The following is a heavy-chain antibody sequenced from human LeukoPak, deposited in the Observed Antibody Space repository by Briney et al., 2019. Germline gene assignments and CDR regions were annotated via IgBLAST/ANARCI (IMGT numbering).Heavy chain of an antibody. V-gene: IGHV1-2*02. CDR3: ARVRGAIDH. J-gene: IGHJ4*02. CDR2: INPNSGGA. CDR1: GYTFTGHY. D-gene: IGHD1-26*01. Sequence: ASVKVSCKASGYTFTGHYMNWVRQAPGQGLEWMGSINPNSGGANYAQKFQGRVTMTRDTSISTAYMELSRLTSDDTAVYYCARVRGAIDHWGQGTLVTVSS.